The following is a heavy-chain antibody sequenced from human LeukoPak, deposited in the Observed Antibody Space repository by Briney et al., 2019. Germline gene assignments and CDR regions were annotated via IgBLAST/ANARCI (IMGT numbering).Heavy chain of an antibody. CDR2: ISYDATNK. D-gene: IGHD6-13*01. Sequence: GGSLRLSCAASGFTLTTYAIHWVRQAPGKGLEWVAVISYDATNKYYADSVKGRFTISRDNSKNTLYLQMNSLRTEDTAVYYCAKDRIAAAGTFDYWGQGTLVTVSS. J-gene: IGHJ4*02. V-gene: IGHV3-30-3*02. CDR1: GFTLTTYA. CDR3: AKDRIAAAGTFDY.